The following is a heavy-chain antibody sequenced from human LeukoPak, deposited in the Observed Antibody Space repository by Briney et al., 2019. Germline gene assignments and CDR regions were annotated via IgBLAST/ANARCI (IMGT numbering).Heavy chain of an antibody. CDR2: INPTIGRT. CDR3: ARPETAAIDAFDI. CDR1: GDTFTNYF. D-gene: IGHD6-25*01. Sequence: ASVKVSCKASGDTFTNYFMHWVRQAPGQGPEWMGIINPTIGRTSYAQKFQGRVTMTRDTSTSTVYMELSSLRSEDTAVYYCARPETAAIDAFDIWGQGTMVTVSS. V-gene: IGHV1-46*01. J-gene: IGHJ3*02.